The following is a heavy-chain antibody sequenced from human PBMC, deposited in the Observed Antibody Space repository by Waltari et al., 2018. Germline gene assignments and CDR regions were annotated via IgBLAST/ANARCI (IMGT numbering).Heavy chain of an antibody. CDR3: ARGGIAAAGTRDY. J-gene: IGHJ4*02. Sequence: EVQLVESGGGLVKPGGSLRLSCAASGFTFSSYSMNWVRQAPGKGLEWVSSISSSSSYIYYGESVKGRFTISRDNAKNSLYLQMNSLRAEDTAVYYCARGGIAAAGTRDYWGQGTLVTVSS. CDR1: GFTFSSYS. D-gene: IGHD6-13*01. V-gene: IGHV3-21*01. CDR2: ISSSSSYI.